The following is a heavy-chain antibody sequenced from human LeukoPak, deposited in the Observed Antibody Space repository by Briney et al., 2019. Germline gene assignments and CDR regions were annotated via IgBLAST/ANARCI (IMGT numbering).Heavy chain of an antibody. V-gene: IGHV3-21*01. J-gene: IGHJ4*02. CDR3: ANNLVWGYSYGIAFDY. D-gene: IGHD5-18*01. CDR2: ISSDSAYI. Sequence: PGGSLRLSCAASGFTFNSYSMVWVRQAPGKGPEWLSSISSDSAYIYYADSARGRFTVSRDNAKNSVYLQMNSLRADDTALYYCANNLVWGYSYGIAFDYWGQGTLVTVSS. CDR1: GFTFNSYS.